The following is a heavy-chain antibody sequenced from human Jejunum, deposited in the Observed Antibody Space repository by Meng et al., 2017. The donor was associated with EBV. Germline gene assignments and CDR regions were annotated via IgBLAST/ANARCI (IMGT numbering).Heavy chain of an antibody. CDR1: GGSVNSGNVY. V-gene: IGHV4-61*01. CDR2: IYYSGST. CDR3: AGLRYSGYDRAFDY. J-gene: IGHJ4*02. D-gene: IGHD5-12*01. Sequence: GLVKPPETLPPPCTSSGGSVNSGNVYWSWIRHPPRKGLEWIGYIYYSGSTNYIPSLKSRVTISLDTSKNQFSLKLSSVTAADTAVYYCAGLRYSGYDRAFDYWGQGALVTVSS.